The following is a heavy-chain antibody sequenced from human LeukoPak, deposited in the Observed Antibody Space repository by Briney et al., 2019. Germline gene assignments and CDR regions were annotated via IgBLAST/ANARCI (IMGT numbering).Heavy chain of an antibody. V-gene: IGHV3-23*01. CDR1: GITLSNYG. CDR3: AKRGVVIRVILVGFHKEAYYFDS. CDR2: ISGGGGGT. J-gene: IGHJ4*02. Sequence: GGSLRLSCAVSGITLSNYGMSWVRQAPGKGLEWVAGISGGGGGTSYADSVKGRFTISRDNPKNTLYLQMNNLRAEDTAVYFCAKRGVVIRVILVGFHKEAYYFDSWGQGALVTDSS. D-gene: IGHD3-22*01.